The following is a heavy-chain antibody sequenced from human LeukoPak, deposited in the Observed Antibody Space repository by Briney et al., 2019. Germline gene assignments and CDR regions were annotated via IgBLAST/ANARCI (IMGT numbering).Heavy chain of an antibody. J-gene: IGHJ2*01. CDR1: GFTVSSNY. V-gene: IGHV3-53*01. Sequence: GGSLRLSCAASGFTVSSNYMSWVRQAPGKGLEWVSVIYSAGSTYYADSVKGRFTISRDTSKNTVSHQMNSLRAEDTAVYFCARVGDHFHWNLDLWGRGTLVTVSS. D-gene: IGHD3-3*02. CDR3: ARVGDHFHWNLDL. CDR2: IYSAGST.